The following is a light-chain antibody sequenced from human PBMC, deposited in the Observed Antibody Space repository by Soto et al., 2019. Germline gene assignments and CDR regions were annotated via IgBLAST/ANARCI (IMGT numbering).Light chain of an antibody. J-gene: IGKJ1*01. CDR3: QQYSSYWT. CDR2: DAA. V-gene: IGKV1-5*01. Sequence: IQMTQSPSTLSASVGDSVTITCRASQSITNWLAWYQQKPGKAPKLLIYDAASLESGVPSRFSGSGSGTEFTLTISSLQPDDFAIYYCQQYSSYWTFGQGTKVDI. CDR1: QSITNW.